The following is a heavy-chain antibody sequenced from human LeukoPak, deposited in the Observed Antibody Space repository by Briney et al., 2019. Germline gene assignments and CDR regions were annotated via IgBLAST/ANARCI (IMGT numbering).Heavy chain of an antibody. CDR1: GFTFSSYG. CDR2: ISYDGSNK. D-gene: IGHD5-24*01. J-gene: IGHJ4*02. CDR3: AQAWRWLQLNY. Sequence: GGSLRLSCAASGFTFSSYGMHWVRQAPGKGLEWVAVISYDGSNKYYADSVKGRFTISRDNSMNTLYLQMNSLRDEDTAVYYCAQAWRWLQLNYWGQGTWSPSPQ. V-gene: IGHV3-30*18.